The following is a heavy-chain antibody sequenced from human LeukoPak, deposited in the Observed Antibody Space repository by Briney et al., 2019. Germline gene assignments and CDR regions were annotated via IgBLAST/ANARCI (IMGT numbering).Heavy chain of an antibody. CDR2: ISYDGSNK. CDR1: GFTISSYA. Sequence: GGSLRLSCAASGFTISSYAMHWVRQAPGKGLEWVAVISYDGSNKYYADSVKGRFTISRDNSKNTLYLQMNSLRAEDTAVYYCARDAVVRGVIDYFDYWGQGTLVTVSS. D-gene: IGHD3-10*01. CDR3: ARDAVVRGVIDYFDY. V-gene: IGHV3-30*04. J-gene: IGHJ4*02.